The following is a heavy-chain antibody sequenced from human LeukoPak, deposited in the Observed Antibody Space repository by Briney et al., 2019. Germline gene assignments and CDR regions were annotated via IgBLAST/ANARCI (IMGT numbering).Heavy chain of an antibody. V-gene: IGHV4-61*02. CDR2: IYTSGST. CDR1: GGSISSGSYY. J-gene: IGHJ3*02. Sequence: SETLSLTCTVSGGSISSGSYYWSWIRQPAGKGLEWIGRIYTSGSTNYNPSLKSRVTISVDTSKDQFSLKLSSVTAADTAVYYCARAPSAIGGAFDIWGQGTMVTVSS. CDR3: ARAPSAIGGAFDI. D-gene: IGHD3-10*01.